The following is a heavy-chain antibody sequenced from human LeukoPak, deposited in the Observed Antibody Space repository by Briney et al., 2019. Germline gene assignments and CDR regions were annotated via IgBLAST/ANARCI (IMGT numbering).Heavy chain of an antibody. CDR3: ASRVTVTNAFDI. CDR2: IYHSGST. V-gene: IGHV4-38-2*01. CDR1: GDSISSGYY. J-gene: IGHJ3*02. D-gene: IGHD4-11*01. Sequence: PSETLSLTCAVSGDSISSGYYWGWIRQPPGKGLEWIGSIYHSGSTYYNPSLKSRVAISVDTSKNQFSLKLSSVTAADTAVYYCASRVTVTNAFDIWGQGTMVTVSS.